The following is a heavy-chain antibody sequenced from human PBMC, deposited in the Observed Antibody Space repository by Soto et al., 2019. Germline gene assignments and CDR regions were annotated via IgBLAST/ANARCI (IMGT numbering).Heavy chain of an antibody. D-gene: IGHD3-3*01. J-gene: IGHJ6*02. CDR2: INPNSGGT. V-gene: IGHV1-2*02. CDR1: GYTFTGYY. CDR3: ARGELSCDFWSGYCNYYGMDV. Sequence: ASVKVSCKASGYTFTGYYMHWVRQAPGQGLEWMGWINPNSGGTNYAQKFQGRVTMTRDTSISTAYMELSRLRSDDTAVYYCARGELSCDFWSGYCNYYGMDVWGQGTTVTV.